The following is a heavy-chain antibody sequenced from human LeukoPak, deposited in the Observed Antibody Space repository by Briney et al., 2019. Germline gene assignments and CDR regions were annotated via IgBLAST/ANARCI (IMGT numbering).Heavy chain of an antibody. D-gene: IGHD1-26*01. Sequence: ASVKVSCKASGYTFTSYYMHWVRQAPGQGLEWMGRIIPILGIANYAQKFQGRVTITADKSTSTAYMELSSLRSEDTAVYYCARDLRELHQYYFDYWGQGTLVTVSS. V-gene: IGHV1-69*04. CDR3: ARDLRELHQYYFDY. J-gene: IGHJ4*02. CDR1: GYTFTSYY. CDR2: IIPILGIA.